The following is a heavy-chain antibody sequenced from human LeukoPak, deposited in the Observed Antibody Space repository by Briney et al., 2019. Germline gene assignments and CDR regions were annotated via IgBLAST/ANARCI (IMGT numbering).Heavy chain of an antibody. V-gene: IGHV4-34*01. Sequence: SETLSLTCAVYGGSFSGYYWSWIRQPPGKGLEWIGEINHSGSTNYNPSLKSRVTISVDTSKNQFSLKLSSVTAADTAVYYCARYGRLRFGFDYWGQGTLVTVSS. J-gene: IGHJ4*02. CDR2: INHSGST. D-gene: IGHD5-12*01. CDR1: GGSFSGYY. CDR3: ARYGRLRFGFDY.